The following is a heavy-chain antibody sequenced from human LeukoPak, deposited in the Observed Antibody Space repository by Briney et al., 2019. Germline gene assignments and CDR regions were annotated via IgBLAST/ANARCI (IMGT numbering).Heavy chain of an antibody. CDR1: GGTFSSYA. J-gene: IGHJ3*02. Sequence: ASVKVSCKASGGTFSSYAISWVRQAPGQGLEWMGGIIPIFGTANYAQKFQGRVTITADESTSTAYMELSSLRSEDTAVYYCARMGYGDSKFRVAAFDIWGQGTMVTVSS. D-gene: IGHD4-17*01. CDR2: IIPIFGTA. V-gene: IGHV1-69*01. CDR3: ARMGYGDSKFRVAAFDI.